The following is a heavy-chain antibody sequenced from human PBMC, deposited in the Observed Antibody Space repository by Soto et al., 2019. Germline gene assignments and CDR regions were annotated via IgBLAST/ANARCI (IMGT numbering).Heavy chain of an antibody. CDR2: ISYDGSNK. V-gene: IGHV3-30*18. CDR3: AKDKRVLRYFDWSDY. Sequence: QVQLVESGGGVVQPGRSLRLSCAASGFTFSSYGMHWVRQAPGKGLEWVAVISYDGSNKYYADSVKGRFTISRDNSKNTRYLQMNSLRAEDTAVYYCAKDKRVLRYFDWSDYWGQGTLVTVSS. CDR1: GFTFSSYG. J-gene: IGHJ4*02. D-gene: IGHD3-9*01.